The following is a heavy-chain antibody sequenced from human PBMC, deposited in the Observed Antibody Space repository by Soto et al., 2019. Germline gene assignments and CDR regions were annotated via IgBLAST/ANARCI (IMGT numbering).Heavy chain of an antibody. CDR2: ISYDGSNK. Sequence: GGSLRLSCAASVFTFSSYAMHWVRQAPGKGLEWVAVISYDGSNKYYADSVKGRFTISRDNSKNTLYLQMNSLRAEDTAVYYCARDPSNYDILTGYYDYWGQGTLVTVSS. CDR3: ARDPSNYDILTGYYDY. CDR1: VFTFSSYA. V-gene: IGHV3-30-3*01. J-gene: IGHJ4*02. D-gene: IGHD3-9*01.